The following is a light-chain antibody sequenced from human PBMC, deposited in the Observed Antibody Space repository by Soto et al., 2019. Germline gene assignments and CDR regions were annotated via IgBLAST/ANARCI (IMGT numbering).Light chain of an antibody. V-gene: IGKV3-15*01. Sequence: EIVMTQSPATLSVSPGERATLSCRASQTISSNLAWYQQKPGQAPRLLIYGASTRATGIPARFSGSGSGTEFTLTIGSLQSEDFAIYYCQQYNNWPPITFGQGTRLEIK. CDR3: QQYNNWPPIT. J-gene: IGKJ5*01. CDR1: QTISSN. CDR2: GAS.